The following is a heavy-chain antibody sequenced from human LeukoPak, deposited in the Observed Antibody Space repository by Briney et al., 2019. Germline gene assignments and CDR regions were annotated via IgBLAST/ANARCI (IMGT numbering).Heavy chain of an antibody. J-gene: IGHJ4*02. CDR1: GFTFRNYG. V-gene: IGHV3-21*01. Sequence: PGGSLRLSCTASGFTFRNYGMNWVRQAPGKGLEWVSSISSSSSYIYYADSVKGRFTISRDNAKNSLYLQMNSLRAEDTAVYYCARDNYGDGLDYWGQGTLVTVSS. D-gene: IGHD4-17*01. CDR2: ISSSSSYI. CDR3: ARDNYGDGLDY.